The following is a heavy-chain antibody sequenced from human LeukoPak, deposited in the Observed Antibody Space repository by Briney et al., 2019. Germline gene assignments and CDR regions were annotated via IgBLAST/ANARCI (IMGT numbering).Heavy chain of an antibody. V-gene: IGHV4-59*01. CDR3: ARAAPYCSCGSCYDY. CDR1: GGPISSYF. J-gene: IGHJ4*02. D-gene: IGHD2-15*01. Sequence: PSETLSLTCTVSGGPISSYFWSWIRQPPGKGLEWIGYIYYSGSTNYNPSLQGRVTISVDTSKNQFSLKLSSVTAADTAVYYCARAAPYCSCGSCYDYWGQGTLVTVSS. CDR2: IYYSGST.